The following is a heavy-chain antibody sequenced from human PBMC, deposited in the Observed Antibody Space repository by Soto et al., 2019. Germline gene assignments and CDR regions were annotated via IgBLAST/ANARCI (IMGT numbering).Heavy chain of an antibody. J-gene: IGHJ4*02. CDR3: TKSSGGSSSVGMDY. V-gene: IGHV3-30*04. Sequence: LRLSCAGSGFIFKNYALNWVRQAPGKGLEWVASITRDGYNKYYADSVKGRFTISRDNSRDTLSLQMTALRTEDSSIYYCTKSSGGSSSVGMDYWGQGTRVTVS. CDR2: ITRDGYNK. CDR1: GFIFKNYA. D-gene: IGHD6-6*01.